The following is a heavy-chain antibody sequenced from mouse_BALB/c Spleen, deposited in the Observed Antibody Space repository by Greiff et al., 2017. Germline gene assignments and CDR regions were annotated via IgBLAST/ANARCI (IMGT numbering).Heavy chain of an antibody. D-gene: IGHD2-4*01. J-gene: IGHJ3*01. CDR2: ISSGSSTI. V-gene: IGHV5-17*02. CDR3: ARSTMREAWFAY. CDR1: GFTFSSFG. Sequence: EVQRVESGGGLVQPGGSRKLSCAASGFTFSSFGMHWVRQAPEKGLEWVAYISSGSSTIYYADTVKGRFTISRDNPKNTLFLQMTSLRSEDTAMYYCARSTMREAWFAYWGQGTLVTVSA.